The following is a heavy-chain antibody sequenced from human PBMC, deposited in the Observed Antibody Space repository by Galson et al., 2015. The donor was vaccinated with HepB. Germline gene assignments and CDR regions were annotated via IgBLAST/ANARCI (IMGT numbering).Heavy chain of an antibody. V-gene: IGHV1-2*06. D-gene: IGHD6-19*01. J-gene: IGHJ4*02. Sequence: SVKVSCKASGYTFTGYYMHWVRQAPGQGLEWMGRINPNSGGTNYAQKFQGRVTMTRDTSISTAYMELSRLRSDDTAVYYCARVGRAVAGRADHWGQGTLVTVSS. CDR2: INPNSGGT. CDR3: ARVGRAVAGRADH. CDR1: GYTFTGYY.